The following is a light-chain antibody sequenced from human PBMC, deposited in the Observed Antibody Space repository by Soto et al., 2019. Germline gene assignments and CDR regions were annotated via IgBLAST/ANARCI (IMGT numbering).Light chain of an antibody. CDR1: QSVLYRSNTKNY. CDR2: WAS. Sequence: DIVMTQSPDSLAVSLGERATLNCKSSQSVLYRSNTKNYLAWYQQKPGQPPNLLIYWASTRESGVPDRFSGSGSGTDFTLTISSLQAEDVAVYYCQQYYSLPPTFGQGTKVEIK. J-gene: IGKJ1*01. V-gene: IGKV4-1*01. CDR3: QQYYSLPPT.